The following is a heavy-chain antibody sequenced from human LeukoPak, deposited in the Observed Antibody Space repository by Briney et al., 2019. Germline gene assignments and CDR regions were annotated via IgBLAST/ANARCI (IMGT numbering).Heavy chain of an antibody. V-gene: IGHV3-23*01. CDR3: AKVPHGGAYCGGDCQVVFDY. CDR1: GFTFSNFW. CDR2: ISGSGGST. D-gene: IGHD2-21*02. Sequence: GGSLRLSCAASGFTFSNFWMHWVRQAPGKGLEWVSAISGSGGSTYYADSVKGRFTISRDDSKNTLYLQMNSLRAEDTAVYYCAKVPHGGAYCGGDCQVVFDYWGQGTLVTVSS. J-gene: IGHJ4*02.